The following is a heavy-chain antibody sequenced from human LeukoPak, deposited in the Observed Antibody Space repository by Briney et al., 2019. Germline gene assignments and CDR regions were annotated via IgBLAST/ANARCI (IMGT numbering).Heavy chain of an antibody. V-gene: IGHV3-21*01. Sequence: GGSLRLSCAASGFTFSSYTINWVRQAPGKGLEWVSSISGNSNYIYYADSVKGRFTISRDSAKSSLYLQMNSLRAEDTAVYYCARAVSCTNGACSHDAFHIWGLGTMVTVSS. CDR1: GFTFSSYT. CDR2: ISGNSNYI. D-gene: IGHD2-8*01. CDR3: ARAVSCTNGACSHDAFHI. J-gene: IGHJ3*02.